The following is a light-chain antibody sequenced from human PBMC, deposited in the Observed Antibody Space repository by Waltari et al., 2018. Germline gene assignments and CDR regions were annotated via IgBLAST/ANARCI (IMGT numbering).Light chain of an antibody. V-gene: IGLV2-23*02. Sequence: QSALTQPASVSGSPGQSMTISCTGTSSDGGGYKLVSWYQQHPGKAPKLMIYEVSKRPSGVSNRFSGSKSGHTASLTISGLQAEDEADYYCCSYAGSSTPYVFGTGTKVTVL. CDR3: CSYAGSSTPYV. CDR1: SSDGGGYKL. J-gene: IGLJ1*01. CDR2: EVS.